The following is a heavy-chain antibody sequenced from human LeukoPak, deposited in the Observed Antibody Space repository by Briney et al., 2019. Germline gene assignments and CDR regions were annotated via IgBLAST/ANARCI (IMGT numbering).Heavy chain of an antibody. V-gene: IGHV1-8*01. Sequence: ASVKVSCKASGYTFTPYDINWVRQATGQGLEWMGWMNPNSGNTGYAQKFQGRVTMTRNASTSTAYMELSSLRSEDTAVYYCASSRTPGHAVTTSFDYWGQGSLVTVSS. CDR3: ASSRTPGHAVTTSFDY. D-gene: IGHD4-17*01. J-gene: IGHJ4*02. CDR1: GYTFTPYD. CDR2: MNPNSGNT.